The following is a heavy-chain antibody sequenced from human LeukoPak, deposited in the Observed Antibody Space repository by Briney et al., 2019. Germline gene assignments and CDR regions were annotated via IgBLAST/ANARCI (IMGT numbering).Heavy chain of an antibody. J-gene: IGHJ6*03. CDR2: IYYSGST. CDR3: ARDRGFMVRGSRRGYDDYYYYMDV. CDR1: GGSISSYY. Sequence: SETLSLTCTVSGGSISSYYWSWIRQPPGKGLEWIGYIYYSGSTNYNPSLKSRVTISVDTSKNQFSLKLSSVTAADTAVYYCARDRGFMVRGSRRGYDDYYYYMDVWGKGTTVTISS. D-gene: IGHD3-10*01. V-gene: IGHV4-59*12.